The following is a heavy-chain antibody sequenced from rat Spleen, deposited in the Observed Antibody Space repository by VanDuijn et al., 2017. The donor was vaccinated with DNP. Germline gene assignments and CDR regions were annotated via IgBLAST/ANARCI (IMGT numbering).Heavy chain of an antibody. Sequence: EVQLVESGGGLVQPGRSLKLSCAASGFTFSNCNMAWVRQAPKKGLEWVATISYDGSSTYYRDSVKGRFTISRDNAKSTLYLQMDSLRSEDTATYYCARQEYNYGFDYWGQGVMVTVSS. CDR3: ARQEYNYGFDY. V-gene: IGHV5-7*01. CDR2: ISYDGSST. D-gene: IGHD1-5*01. J-gene: IGHJ2*01. CDR1: GFTFSNCN.